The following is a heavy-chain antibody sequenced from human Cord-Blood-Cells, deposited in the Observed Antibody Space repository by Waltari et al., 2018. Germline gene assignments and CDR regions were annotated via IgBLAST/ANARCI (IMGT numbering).Heavy chain of an antibody. D-gene: IGHD4-17*01. CDR1: GFTVSSNY. CDR2: IYSGGNT. Sequence: EVQLVESGGVLVQPGGSLRLSCAASGFTVSSNYMSWVRQAPGKGLEWVSVIYSGGNTYYADSVKGRFTISRDKSKNTLYLQMNSLRAEDTAVYYCARDPEYGDDYWGQGTLVTVSS. J-gene: IGHJ4*02. V-gene: IGHV3-66*01. CDR3: ARDPEYGDDY.